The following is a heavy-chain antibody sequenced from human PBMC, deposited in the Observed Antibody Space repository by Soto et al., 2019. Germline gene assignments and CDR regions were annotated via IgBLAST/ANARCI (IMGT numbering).Heavy chain of an antibody. CDR3: ATAQAADIQKDGGAFDI. CDR2: IIPIFGTA. CDR1: GGTFSSYA. V-gene: IGHV1-69*01. D-gene: IGHD3-9*01. Sequence: QVQLVQSGAEVKKPGSSVKVSCKASGGTFSSYAISWVRQAPGQGLEWMGGIIPIFGTANYAQKFQGRVTITADESTSTAYMELSSLRSEDTAVYYCATAQAADIQKDGGAFDIWGQGTMVTVSS. J-gene: IGHJ3*02.